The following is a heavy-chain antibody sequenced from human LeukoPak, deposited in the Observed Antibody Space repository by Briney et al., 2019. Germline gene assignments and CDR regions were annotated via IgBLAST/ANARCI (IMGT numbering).Heavy chain of an antibody. CDR2: MNPNSGNT. CDR1: GYTFTSYD. J-gene: IGHJ3*02. CDR3: ARTMEGCYYDSSGYYALDAFDI. D-gene: IGHD3-22*01. Sequence: ASVKVSCKASGYTFTSYDINWVRQATGQGLEWMGWMNPNSGNTGYAQKFQGRVTMTRNTSISTAYMELSSLRSEDTAVYYCARTMEGCYYDSSGYYALDAFDIWGQGTMVTVSS. V-gene: IGHV1-8*01.